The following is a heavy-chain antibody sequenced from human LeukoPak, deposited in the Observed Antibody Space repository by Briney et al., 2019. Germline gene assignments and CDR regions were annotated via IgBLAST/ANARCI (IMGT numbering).Heavy chain of an antibody. CDR3: ARNEIGITAAKYAFDI. CDR2: INHSGST. V-gene: IGHV4-34*01. CDR1: GGSFSGYY. Sequence: SETLSLTCAVYGGSFSGYYWSWIRQPPGKGLEWIGEINHSGSTNYNPSLKSRVTISVDTSKNQFSLKLSSVTAADTAVYYCARNEIGITAAKYAFDIWGQGTMVTVSS. J-gene: IGHJ3*02. D-gene: IGHD6-13*01.